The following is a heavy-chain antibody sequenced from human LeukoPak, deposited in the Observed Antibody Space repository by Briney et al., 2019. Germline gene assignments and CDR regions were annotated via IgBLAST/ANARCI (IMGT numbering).Heavy chain of an antibody. CDR3: ARGPSYYDFWSGLRGRNYYYYYMDV. V-gene: IGHV3-21*01. D-gene: IGHD3-3*01. CDR2: ISSSSSYI. CDR1: GFTFSSYS. Sequence: GGSLRLSCAASGFTFSSYSMNWVRQAPGKGLEWVSSISSSSSYIYYADSVKGRFTISRDNAKNSLYLQMNSLRAEDTAVYYCARGPSYYDFWSGLRGRNYYYYYMDVWGKGTTVTVSS. J-gene: IGHJ6*03.